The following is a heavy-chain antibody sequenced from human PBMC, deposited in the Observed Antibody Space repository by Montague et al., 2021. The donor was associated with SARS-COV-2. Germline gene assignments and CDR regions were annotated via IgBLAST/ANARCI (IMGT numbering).Heavy chain of an antibody. Sequence: SETLSLTCSVSGDSISTNYWSWIRQPPGKGLEWIGHIYNSGTTICNPSLKSRATIFIDVSKTQFSLRLSSVTATDTAVYYCARLFYDYGWETSRYRGNYFDSWGQGTLVTVSS. CDR1: GDSISTNY. D-gene: IGHD3-16*02. CDR3: ARLFYDYGWETSRYRGNYFDS. J-gene: IGHJ4*02. V-gene: IGHV4-59*01. CDR2: IYNSGTT.